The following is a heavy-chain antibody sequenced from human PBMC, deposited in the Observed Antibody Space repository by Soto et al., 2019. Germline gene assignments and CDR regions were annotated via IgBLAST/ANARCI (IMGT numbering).Heavy chain of an antibody. J-gene: IGHJ4*02. Sequence: GGSLRLSCAGSGFTFSSYGIHWVRQAPGKGLEWVALISYDGGNEKYTESVKDRFTISRDDSHNVAYLQMSSLRTEDTAMYYCAKDRYSGTYPTDFDYWGQGSLVTVSS. V-gene: IGHV3-30*18. CDR3: AKDRYSGTYPTDFDY. CDR1: GFTFSSYG. CDR2: ISYDGGNE. D-gene: IGHD1-26*01.